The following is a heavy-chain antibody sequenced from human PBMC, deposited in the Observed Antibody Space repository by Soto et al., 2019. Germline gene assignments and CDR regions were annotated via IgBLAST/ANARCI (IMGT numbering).Heavy chain of an antibody. J-gene: IGHJ6*02. V-gene: IGHV4-39*01. CDR3: ARHTKSYYYGMDV. CDR2: IYYSGST. CDR1: GGSISSSSYY. D-gene: IGHD3-3*01. Sequence: TSETLSLTCTVSGGSISSSSYYWGWIRQPPGKGLEWIGSIYYSGSTYYNPSLKSRVTISVDTSKNQLSLKLSSVTAADTAVYYCARHTKSYYYGMDVWGQGTTVTVSS.